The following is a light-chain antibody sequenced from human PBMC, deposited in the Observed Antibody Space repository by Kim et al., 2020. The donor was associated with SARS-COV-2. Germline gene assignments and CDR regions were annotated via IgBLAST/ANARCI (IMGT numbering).Light chain of an antibody. Sequence: DIQMTQSPSSVSASVGDRVTXTFRXXQVISSWLAWYQQKPGKAPKLLIYASTSLQSGVPSRFSGSGSGTDFTLTSSSLQTEDYATDYCXXXNSCPWTXGQAT. CDR1: QVISSW. CDR2: AST. CDR3: XXXNSCPWT. V-gene: IGKV1-12*01. J-gene: IGKJ1*01.